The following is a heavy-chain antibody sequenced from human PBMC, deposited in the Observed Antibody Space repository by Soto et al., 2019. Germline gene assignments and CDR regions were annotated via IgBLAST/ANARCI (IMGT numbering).Heavy chain of an antibody. CDR3: ARDSPYSSFKPWSAEPYYNYYGMDV. J-gene: IGHJ6*02. D-gene: IGHD6-6*01. CDR2: IYTSGST. V-gene: IGHV4-4*07. CDR1: GSSIISYY. Sequence: SETLSLTCTVSGSSIISYYCIFIRQPSGKRLEWIVRIYTSGSTNYNPSLKSRVTMLVVTSKNHFSLKLSPVTAAATAVYYCARDSPYSSFKPWSAEPYYNYYGMDVWGQGTTVTVSS.